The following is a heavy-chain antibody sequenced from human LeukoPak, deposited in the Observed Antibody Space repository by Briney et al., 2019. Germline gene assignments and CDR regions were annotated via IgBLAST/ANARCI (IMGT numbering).Heavy chain of an antibody. CDR2: TLYRSKWLN. D-gene: IGHD3-3*01. CDR1: GDSISSNSAA. J-gene: IGHJ3*01. CDR3: TRGPDDLLHGRAFDF. V-gene: IGHV6-1*01. Sequence: SQTLSLTCAISGDSISSNSAAWNWIRLSPSRGLERLGRTLYRSKWLNDYAPSVKGRITINPDTSKNQFSLQLKSVTPEDTALYYCTRGPDDLLHGRAFDFWGQGTMVTVSS.